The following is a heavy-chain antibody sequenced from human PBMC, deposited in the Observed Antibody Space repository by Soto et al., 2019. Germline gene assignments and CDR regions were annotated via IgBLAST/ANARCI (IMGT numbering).Heavy chain of an antibody. CDR1: GLSFNNHA. Sequence: PGGSLRLSCTASGLSFNNHAMSWVRQAPGKGLEWVSYISSIGTNRYYAESVEGRFTISRDNARKSLYLQMNSLRAEDTAVYYCARDREYSPYGLDVWGHGTTVTVSS. CDR2: ISSIGTNR. CDR3: ARDREYSPYGLDV. D-gene: IGHD5-12*01. J-gene: IGHJ6*02. V-gene: IGHV3-11*01.